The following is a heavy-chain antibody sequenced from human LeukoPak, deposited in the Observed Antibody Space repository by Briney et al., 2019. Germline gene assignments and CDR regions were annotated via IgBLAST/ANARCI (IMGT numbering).Heavy chain of an antibody. Sequence: GGSLRLSCSASGFTFSSFGMHWVRQAPGKGLEWVSSISSSSSYIYYADSVKGRFTISRDNAKNSLYLQMNSLRAEDTAVYYCAKGGEWLVASAYYYYYMDVWGKGTTVTISS. J-gene: IGHJ6*03. CDR1: GFTFSSFG. D-gene: IGHD6-19*01. CDR3: AKGGEWLVASAYYYYYMDV. CDR2: ISSSSSYI. V-gene: IGHV3-21*04.